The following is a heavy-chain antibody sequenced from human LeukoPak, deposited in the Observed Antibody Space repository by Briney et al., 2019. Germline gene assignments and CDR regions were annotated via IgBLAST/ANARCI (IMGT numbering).Heavy chain of an antibody. CDR3: AHSKWGRGVVVITPAYFDY. J-gene: IGHJ4*02. V-gene: IGHV2-5*02. CDR1: GFSLSTSGVG. CDR2: IYSDDDK. Sequence: SGPTLVKPTQTLTLTCTFSGFSLSTSGVGVGWIRQPPGKALEWLALIYSDDDKRYSPSLKSRLTITKDTSKNQVVLTMTNMDPVDTATYYCAHSKWGRGVVVITPAYFDYWGQGTLVTVSS. D-gene: IGHD3-22*01.